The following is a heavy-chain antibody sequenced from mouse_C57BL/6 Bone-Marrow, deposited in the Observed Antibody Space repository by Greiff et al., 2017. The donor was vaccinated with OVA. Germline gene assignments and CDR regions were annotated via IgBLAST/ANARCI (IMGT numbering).Heavy chain of an antibody. CDR1: GFTFSSYA. Sequence: EVMLVESGEGLVKPGGSLKLSCAASGFTFSSYAMSWVRQTPEKRLEWVAYISSGGDYIYYADTVKGRFTISRDNARNTLYLQMSSLKSEDTAMYYCTRDYALYAMDYWGQGTSVTVSS. CDR3: TRDYALYAMDY. CDR2: ISSGGDYI. V-gene: IGHV5-9-1*02. D-gene: IGHD1-1*02. J-gene: IGHJ4*01.